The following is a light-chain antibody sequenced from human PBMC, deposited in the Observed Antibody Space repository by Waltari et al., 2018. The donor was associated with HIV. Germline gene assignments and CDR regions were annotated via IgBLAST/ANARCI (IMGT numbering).Light chain of an antibody. Sequence: QAVVTQEPSLTVSPGGTVTLTCGSSAGSVTSGQYPYWLQQKPGQAPRTVIFYTSDKQSWTPARFSGSLLGGRAALTLSGAQPEDEADYYCLLYYRGAWVFGGGTRLTVL. CDR2: YTS. J-gene: IGLJ3*02. V-gene: IGLV7-46*01. CDR1: AGSVTSGQY. CDR3: LLYYRGAWV.